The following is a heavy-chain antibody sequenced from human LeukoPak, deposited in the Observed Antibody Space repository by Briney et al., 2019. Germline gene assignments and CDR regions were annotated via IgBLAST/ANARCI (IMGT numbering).Heavy chain of an antibody. D-gene: IGHD5-12*01. CDR2: IYHSGST. J-gene: IGHJ4*02. CDR1: GGSISSSNW. V-gene: IGHV4-4*02. Sequence: PSETLSLTCAVSGGSISSSNWWSWVRQPPGKGLEWIGEIYHSGSTNYNPSLKSRVTISVDKSKNQFSLKLSSVPAAATAVYYCARGSEARGYDYNHIDYWGQATLVTVSS. CDR3: ARGSEARGYDYNHIDY.